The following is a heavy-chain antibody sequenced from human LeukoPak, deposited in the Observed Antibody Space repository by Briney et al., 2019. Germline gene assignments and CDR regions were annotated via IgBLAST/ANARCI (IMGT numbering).Heavy chain of an antibody. CDR3: ARGPEVGYCSGGSCVHFDY. D-gene: IGHD2-15*01. J-gene: IGHJ4*02. Sequence: EASVKVSCKASGYAFTGYYMHWVRQAPGQGLEWMGWINPNCGGTNYAQKFQGRVTMTRDTSISTAYMELSRLRSDDTAVYYCARGPEVGYCSGGSCVHFDYWGQGTLVTVSS. CDR1: GYAFTGYY. V-gene: IGHV1-2*02. CDR2: INPNCGGT.